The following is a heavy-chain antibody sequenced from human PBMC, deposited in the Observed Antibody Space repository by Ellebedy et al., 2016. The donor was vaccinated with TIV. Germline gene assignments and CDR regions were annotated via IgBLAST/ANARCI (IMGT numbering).Heavy chain of an antibody. CDR3: ARLCSTFDCSGAFDF. CDR2: IYHSGNT. Sequence: SETLSLXCAVSGGSISSGGFSWTWIRQTPGRGLEWIAYIYHSGNTYYNPSLQSRVTLSVDTSKNQFSLKLNSVTAADTAIYYCARLCSTFDCSGAFDFWGQGILVTVSS. V-gene: IGHV4-30-2*01. J-gene: IGHJ4*02. CDR1: GGSISSGGFS. D-gene: IGHD3-10*02.